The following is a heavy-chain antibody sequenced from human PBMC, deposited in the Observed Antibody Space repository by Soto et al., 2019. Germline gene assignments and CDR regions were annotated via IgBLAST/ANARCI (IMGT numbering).Heavy chain of an antibody. CDR1: GYTFTAYW. CDR2: IDPSDSDT. Sequence: GESLKISCRASGYTFTAYWLSWVRQVPGKGLEWLGRIDPSDSDTRYSPSFQGQVTISADKSISTAYLQWSSLKASDTAMYYCAAQIPSEDTAMVFPPDYWGQGTLVTVSS. V-gene: IGHV5-51*01. D-gene: IGHD5-18*01. CDR3: AAQIPSEDTAMVFPPDY. J-gene: IGHJ4*02.